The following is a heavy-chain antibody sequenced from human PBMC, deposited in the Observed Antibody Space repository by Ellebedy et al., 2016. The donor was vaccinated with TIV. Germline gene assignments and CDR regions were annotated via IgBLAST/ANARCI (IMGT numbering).Heavy chain of an antibody. D-gene: IGHD2-15*01. J-gene: IGHJ4*02. CDR1: GYTFTTYS. V-gene: IGHV1-18*01. CDR3: ARDGDIVAGVDGAPFDY. Sequence: ASVKVSXXASGYTFTTYSISWVRQAPGQGLEWMGWISANNGNTNYAPKLQGRVTMTTDTSTSTAYMELRSLRSDDTSVYYCARDGDIVAGVDGAPFDYWGQGTLVTVTS. CDR2: ISANNGNT.